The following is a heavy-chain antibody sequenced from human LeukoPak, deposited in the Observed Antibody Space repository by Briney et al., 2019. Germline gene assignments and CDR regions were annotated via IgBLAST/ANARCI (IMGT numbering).Heavy chain of an antibody. J-gene: IGHJ4*02. D-gene: IGHD6-19*01. V-gene: IGHV4-34*01. CDR3: ARGSAPYSGAADY. CDR2: RNDRGRA. CDR1: GSSFTGYY. Sequence: SETLSLTCSVHGSSFTGYYWSWIRQPPGKGLEWIGERNDRGRAYFTPSAEGRVTISRDMSRKQFSLKLTSLTAADTAFCYCARGSAPYSGAADYWGQGTLVTVSS.